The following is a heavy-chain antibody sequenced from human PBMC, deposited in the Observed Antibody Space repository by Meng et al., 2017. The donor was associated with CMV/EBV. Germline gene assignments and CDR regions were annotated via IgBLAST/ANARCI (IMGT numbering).Heavy chain of an antibody. CDR2: ISSSSSYI. D-gene: IGHD3-22*01. CDR3: ARDIASYYYDSSGYPNLYYYYGMDV. CDR1: GFTFSSYS. Sequence: GGSLRLSCAASGFTFSSYSMNWVRQAPGKGLEWVSSISSSSSYIYYADSVKGRFTISRDNAKNSLYLQMNSLRAEDTAVYYCARDIASYYYDSSGYPNLYYYYGMDVWGQGTTVTVSS. J-gene: IGHJ6*02. V-gene: IGHV3-21*01.